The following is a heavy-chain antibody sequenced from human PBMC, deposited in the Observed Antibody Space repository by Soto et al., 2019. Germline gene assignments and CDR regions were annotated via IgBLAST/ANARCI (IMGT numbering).Heavy chain of an antibody. Sequence: QVQLQESGPGLVKPSETLSLTCTVSGDSLTRNYWSWIRQPPGKGLEWLAYIHNGRSTNYNPSLFGRVSISLDTSKSQFSLNLNSVTAADTAVYYCARTLSGGFDYWGQGTLVTVSS. CDR3: ARTLSGGFDY. J-gene: IGHJ4*02. CDR1: GDSLTRNY. CDR2: IHNGRST. V-gene: IGHV4-59*01.